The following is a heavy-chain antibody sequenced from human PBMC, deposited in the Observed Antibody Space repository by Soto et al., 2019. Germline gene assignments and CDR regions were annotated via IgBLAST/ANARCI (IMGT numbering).Heavy chain of an antibody. V-gene: IGHV1-2*02. D-gene: IGHD3-22*01. CDR1: GYTFTGYY. CDR3: ASVPHYYDSSGPDY. CDR2: FNPNSGGT. J-gene: IGHJ4*02. Sequence: QVQLVQSGAEVKKPGASVKVSCKASGYTFTGYYMHWVRQAPGQGLEWMGWFNPNSGGTKYAQKFQGRVTMTRDTSISTAYMELSRLRSDDTAVYYCASVPHYYDSSGPDYWGQGTLVTVSS.